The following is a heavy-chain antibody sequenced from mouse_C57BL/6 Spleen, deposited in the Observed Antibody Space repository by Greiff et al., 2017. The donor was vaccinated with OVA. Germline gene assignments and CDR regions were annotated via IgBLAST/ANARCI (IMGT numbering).Heavy chain of an antibody. V-gene: IGHV1-59*01. D-gene: IGHD2-5*01. Sequence: QVQLQQPGAELVRPGTSVKLSCKASGYTFTSYWMHWVKQRPGQGLEWIGVIDPSDSYTNYNQKFKGKATLTVGTSSSTAYMQLSSLTSEDSAVYYCARDYSNLYWYFDVWGTGTTVTVSS. CDR3: ARDYSNLYWYFDV. CDR2: IDPSDSYT. CDR1: GYTFTSYW. J-gene: IGHJ1*03.